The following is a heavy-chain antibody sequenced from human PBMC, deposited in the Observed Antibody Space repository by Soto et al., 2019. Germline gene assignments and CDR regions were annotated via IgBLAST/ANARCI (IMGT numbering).Heavy chain of an antibody. CDR1: GFTFSSFE. D-gene: IGHD6-6*01. J-gene: IGHJ4*02. V-gene: IGHV3-48*03. CDR2: IGRSGETI. CDR3: ARDSRGGASRRPTFYY. Sequence: GGSLRLSCVGSGFTFSSFEMNWVRQTPGKGLEWLSYIGRSGETIYYADSVKGRFTISRDNAKSLLFLQMNGLRDEETAIYYCARDSRGGASRRPTFYYWGRGTLVTVSS.